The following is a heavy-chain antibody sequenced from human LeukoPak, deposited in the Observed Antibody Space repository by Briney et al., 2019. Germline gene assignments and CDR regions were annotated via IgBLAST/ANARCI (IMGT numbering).Heavy chain of an antibody. Sequence: SQTLSLTCAVSGGSISSGGYSWSWIRQPPGKGLEWIGYIYHSGSTYYNPSLESRVTISVDRSKNQFSLKLSSVTAADTAVYYCARGYCSGGSCYGTNWFDPWGQGTLVTVSS. V-gene: IGHV4-30-2*01. D-gene: IGHD2-15*01. CDR1: GGSISSGGYS. CDR2: IYHSGST. CDR3: ARGYCSGGSCYGTNWFDP. J-gene: IGHJ5*02.